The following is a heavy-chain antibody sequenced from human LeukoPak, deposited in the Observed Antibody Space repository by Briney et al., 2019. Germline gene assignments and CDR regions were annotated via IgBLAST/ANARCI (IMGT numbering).Heavy chain of an antibody. D-gene: IGHD2-2*01. CDR1: GGSISSSSYY. V-gene: IGHV4-39*01. Sequence: SETLSLTCTVSGGSISSSSYYWDWIRQPPGKGLEWIGNLYDSGSTHYNPSLRSRVTISADTSKNQFSLKLSSVTAADTAVYYCARGRRSIVVVPAASPFDPWGQGTLVTVSS. J-gene: IGHJ5*02. CDR2: LYDSGST. CDR3: ARGRRSIVVVPAASPFDP.